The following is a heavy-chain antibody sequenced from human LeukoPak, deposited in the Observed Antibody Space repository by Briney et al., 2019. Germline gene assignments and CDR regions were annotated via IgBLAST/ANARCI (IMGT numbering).Heavy chain of an antibody. CDR1: GGSISSYY. CDR3: ARVGLSYDILTGYYTTSSFDY. CDR2: IYYSGST. J-gene: IGHJ4*02. Sequence: PSETLSLTCTVSGGSISSYYWSWIRQPPGKGLEWIGYIYYSGSTNYNPSLMSRVTISVDTSKNQFSLKLSSVTAADTAVYYCARVGLSYDILTGYYTTSSFDYWGQGTLVTVSS. D-gene: IGHD3-9*01. V-gene: IGHV4-59*01.